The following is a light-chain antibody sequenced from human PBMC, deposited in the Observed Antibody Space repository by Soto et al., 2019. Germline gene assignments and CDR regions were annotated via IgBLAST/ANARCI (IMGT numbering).Light chain of an antibody. CDR3: QQYGSSRT. V-gene: IGKV3-20*01. Sequence: EIVLTQSPGTLSLSPGERATLSCRASQSVSSSYFAWYQQKPGQAPRLLIYGASSRATGIPDRSSGSGSGTDFILTISRLEPEDFAVYYCQQYGSSRTFGQGTKVEIK. J-gene: IGKJ1*01. CDR1: QSVSSSY. CDR2: GAS.